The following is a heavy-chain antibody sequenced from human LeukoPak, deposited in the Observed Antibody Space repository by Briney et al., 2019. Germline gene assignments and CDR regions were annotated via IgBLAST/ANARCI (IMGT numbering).Heavy chain of an antibody. CDR2: ISTDSHTK. J-gene: IGHJ4*02. V-gene: IGHV3-48*02. Sequence: GGSLRRSCAASAFNLSDYSLNWVRQAPGKGLEWVSFISTDSHTKYYADSVRGRFTISRDNAKNSLYLQMNILGDEDTAVYYCATVLGGWTENTYADWGQGVLATVSS. CDR3: ATVLGGWTENTYAD. D-gene: IGHD6-19*01. CDR1: AFNLSDYS.